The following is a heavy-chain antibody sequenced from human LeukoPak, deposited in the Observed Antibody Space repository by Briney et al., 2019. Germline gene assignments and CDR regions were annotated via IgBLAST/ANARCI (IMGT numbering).Heavy chain of an antibody. CDR2: IYTSGST. J-gene: IGHJ4*02. CDR1: GGSISSYY. V-gene: IGHV4-4*07. D-gene: IGHD2-15*01. CDR3: ARERTRYCSGGRCYSGFAFDY. Sequence: SETLSLTCTVSGGSISSYYWSWIRQPAGKGLEWIGRIYTSGSTNYNPSLKSRVTMSVDTSKNLFSLKLSSVTAADTAVYYCARERTRYCSGGRCYSGFAFDYWGQGTLVTVSS.